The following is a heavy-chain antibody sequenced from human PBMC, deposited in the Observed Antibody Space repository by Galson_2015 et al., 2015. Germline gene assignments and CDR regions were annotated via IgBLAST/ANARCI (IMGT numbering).Heavy chain of an antibody. CDR3: ARTRLTIFGAFIPGDNWFDP. Sequence: TLSLTCAVSSGAFNSGVFYWSWIRQPPGKGLEWIGYIYYNGSTSYNPSLESRLIMSLDTSENQVSLRLTSVTAADTAVYYCARTRLTIFGAFIPGDNWFDPWGQGTLVTVSS. CDR2: IYYNGST. CDR1: SGAFNSGVFY. J-gene: IGHJ5*02. V-gene: IGHV4-31*11. D-gene: IGHD3-3*01.